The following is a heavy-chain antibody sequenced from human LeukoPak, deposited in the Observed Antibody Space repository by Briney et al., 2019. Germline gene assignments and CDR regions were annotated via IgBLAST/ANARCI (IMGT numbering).Heavy chain of an antibody. D-gene: IGHD5-24*01. CDR1: GFTFSSYA. Sequence: PGGSLRLSCAASGFTFSSYAMTWVRQAPGKGLEWVSLISFSGDSIYYAASVRGRFTISRDNSKDTLYLQMNSLRAEDTAIYYCARDIQLSTWGLGTMVTVSS. V-gene: IGHV3-23*01. J-gene: IGHJ3*01. CDR2: ISFSGDSI. CDR3: ARDIQLST.